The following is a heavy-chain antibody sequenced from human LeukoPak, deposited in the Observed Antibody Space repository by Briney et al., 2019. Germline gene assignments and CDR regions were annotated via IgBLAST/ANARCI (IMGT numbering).Heavy chain of an antibody. CDR1: GGTFSSCA. V-gene: IGHV1-69*06. D-gene: IGHD2-2*01. CDR3: ARASGYCSSTSCYLEGYYMDV. Sequence: SVKVSCKASGGTFSSCAISWVRQAPGQGLEWMGGIIPIFGTANYAQKFQGRVTITADKSTGTAYMELSSLRSEDTAVYYCARASGYCSSTSCYLEGYYMDVWGKGTTVTVSS. CDR2: IIPIFGTA. J-gene: IGHJ6*03.